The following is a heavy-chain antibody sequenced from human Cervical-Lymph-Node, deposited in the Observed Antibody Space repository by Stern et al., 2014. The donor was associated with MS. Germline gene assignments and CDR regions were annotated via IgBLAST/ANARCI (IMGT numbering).Heavy chain of an antibody. V-gene: IGHV3-53*01. CDR1: WFTVSNNY. D-gene: IGHD3-3*01. CDR3: ARAIFGVNTAAMAPDAFDT. J-gene: IGHJ3*02. Sequence: EVQLVESGGGLIQPGGSLRLSCAAPWFTVSNNYMSWVRQAPGQVLEWVSLIYTDGSTYYAGSVKGRFTISRDSSKNKLFLQMNSLRAEDTAVYYCARAIFGVNTAAMAPDAFDTWGQGTMVTVSS. CDR2: IYTDGST.